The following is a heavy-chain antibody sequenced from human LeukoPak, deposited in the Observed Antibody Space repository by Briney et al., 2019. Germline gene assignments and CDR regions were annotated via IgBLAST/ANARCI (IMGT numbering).Heavy chain of an antibody. Sequence: ASVKVSCKVSGYTLTELSIHWVRQAPGKGLEWMGGFDPEDGETIYAQKFQGRVTMTEDTSTDTAYMELSSLRSEDTAVYYCATVSPTAEKRCFDYWGQGTLVTVSS. V-gene: IGHV1-24*01. CDR2: FDPEDGET. J-gene: IGHJ4*02. CDR3: ATVSPTAEKRCFDY. CDR1: GYTLTELS. D-gene: IGHD5-24*01.